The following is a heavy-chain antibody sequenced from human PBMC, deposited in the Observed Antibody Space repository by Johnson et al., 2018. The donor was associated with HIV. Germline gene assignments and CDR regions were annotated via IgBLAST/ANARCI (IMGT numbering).Heavy chain of an antibody. CDR1: GFTFTNAW. CDR2: INRKTDGGTT. Sequence: EVQLVESGGGLVKPGGSLRLSCAVSGFTFTNAWMSWVRQAPGKGLEWVGHINRKTDGGTTDYAAPVKGRFSISRDDSKNTVYLQLNSLKTEDTAVYFCTIDPIFLGYWYHSSPWGQGTMVTVSS. CDR3: TIDPIFLGYWYHSSP. J-gene: IGHJ3*01. D-gene: IGHD3-22*01. V-gene: IGHV3-15*01.